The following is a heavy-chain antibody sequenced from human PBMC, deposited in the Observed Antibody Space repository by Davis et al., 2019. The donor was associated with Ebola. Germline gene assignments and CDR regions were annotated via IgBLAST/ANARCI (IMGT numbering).Heavy chain of an antibody. J-gene: IGHJ6*02. CDR2: INYSGST. V-gene: IGHV4-34*01. Sequence: MPGGSLRLSCAVYGGSFSGYYWTWIRQPPGKGLEWIGEINYSGSTNYNPSLKSRVTISVDTSKNQFSLKLSSLTAADTAVYYCARGGGFGGYGMDVWGQGTTVTVSS. CDR3: ARGGGFGGYGMDV. CDR1: GGSFSGYY. D-gene: IGHD3-10*01.